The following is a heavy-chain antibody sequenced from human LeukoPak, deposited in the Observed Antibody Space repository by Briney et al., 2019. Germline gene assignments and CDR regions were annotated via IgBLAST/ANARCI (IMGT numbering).Heavy chain of an antibody. CDR1: GFTFSYA. Sequence: GGSLRLSCAASGFTFSYAMTWVRQAPGKGLEWVSALSGSGGSTYYADSVKGRFTISRDDSKHTVYLQMNGLRAEDTAVYYCARLGIAVAAHAVYFDYWGQGTLVTVSS. CDR3: ARLGIAVAAHAVYFDY. CDR2: LSGSGGST. D-gene: IGHD6-19*01. V-gene: IGHV3-23*01. J-gene: IGHJ4*02.